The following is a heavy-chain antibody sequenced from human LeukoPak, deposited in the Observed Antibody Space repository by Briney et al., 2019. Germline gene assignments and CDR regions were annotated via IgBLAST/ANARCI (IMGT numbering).Heavy chain of an antibody. CDR2: IYTSGST. D-gene: IGHD6-13*01. CDR3: ARVVHSSTFYPSFDF. J-gene: IGHJ4*02. Sequence: SETLSLTCTVSGGSISSYYWSWIRQPAGKGLEWIGRIYTSGSTNYNPSLKSRVTMSVDTSKNQFSLKLSSVTAADTAVYYCARVVHSSTFYPSFDFWGQGALVTVSS. V-gene: IGHV4-4*07. CDR1: GGSISSYY.